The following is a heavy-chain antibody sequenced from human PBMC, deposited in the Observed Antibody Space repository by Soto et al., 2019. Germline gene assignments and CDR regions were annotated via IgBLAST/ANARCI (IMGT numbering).Heavy chain of an antibody. CDR1: GFTFSSYA. D-gene: IGHD1-26*01. J-gene: IGHJ4*02. V-gene: IGHV3-64*01. CDR2: ISSNGGST. CDR3: ARLLVGDDDY. Sequence: EVQLVESGGGLVQPGGSLRLSCAASGFTFSSYAMHWVRQAPGKGLEYVSAISSNGGSTYYANSVKGRFTISRDNSKNTLYRQMGSLRAEDMAVYYCARLLVGDDDYWGQGTLVTVSS.